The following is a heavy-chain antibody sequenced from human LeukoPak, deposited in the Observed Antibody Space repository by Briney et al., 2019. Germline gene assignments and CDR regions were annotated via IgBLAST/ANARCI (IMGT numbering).Heavy chain of an antibody. CDR1: GFTFSSYW. J-gene: IGHJ4*02. V-gene: IGHV3-7*01. D-gene: IGHD3-3*01. CDR2: IKQDGSEK. CDR3: ARSEYHFWSTYPFDY. Sequence: GGSLRLSCAASGFTFSSYWMSWVRQAPGKGLEWVANIKQDGSEKYYVDSVKGRFTISRDNAKNSLFLQMSTLRAEDTAVYYCARSEYHFWSTYPFDYWGQGTLVTVSS.